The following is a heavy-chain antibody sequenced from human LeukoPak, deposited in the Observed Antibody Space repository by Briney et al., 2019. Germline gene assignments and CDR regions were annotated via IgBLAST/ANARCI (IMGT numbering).Heavy chain of an antibody. V-gene: IGHV3-11*04. CDR1: GFTFSDYY. Sequence: GGSLRLSCAASGFTFSDYYMSWIRQAPGKGLEWVSYISSSGSTIYYADSVKGRFTISRDNAKNSLYLQMNSLRAEDTAVYYCARYNSYGSLSGYMDVWGKGTTVTVSS. CDR2: ISSSGSTI. CDR3: ARYNSYGSLSGYMDV. D-gene: IGHD5-18*01. J-gene: IGHJ6*03.